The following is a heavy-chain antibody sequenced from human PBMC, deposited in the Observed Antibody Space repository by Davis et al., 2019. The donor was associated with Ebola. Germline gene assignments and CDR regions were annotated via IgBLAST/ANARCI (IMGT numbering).Heavy chain of an antibody. D-gene: IGHD4-17*01. Sequence: ASVKVSCKASGYTFTSYDINWVRQATGQGLEWMGWMNPNSGNTGYAQKLQGRVTMTTDTSTSTAYMELRSLRSDDTAVYYCARVQPWGTPYTRPTVTASGLDYWGQGTLVTVSS. J-gene: IGHJ4*02. CDR3: ARVQPWGTPYTRPTVTASGLDY. CDR1: GYTFTSYD. CDR2: MNPNSGNT. V-gene: IGHV1-8*01.